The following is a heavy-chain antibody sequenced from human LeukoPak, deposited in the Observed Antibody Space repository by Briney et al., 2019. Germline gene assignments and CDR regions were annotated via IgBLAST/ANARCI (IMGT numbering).Heavy chain of an antibody. CDR1: GFTFSSYA. J-gene: IGHJ4*02. CDR3: AAPFTGFSRGLAPFYY. D-gene: IGHD3-9*01. Sequence: PGGSLRLSCAASGFTFSSYAMSWVRQAPGKGLEWVSAISGSGGSTYYADSVKGRFTISRDNSKNTLYLQMNSLRAEDTAVYYLAAPFTGFSRGLAPFYYRGQGTLVTVSS. CDR2: ISGSGGST. V-gene: IGHV3-23*01.